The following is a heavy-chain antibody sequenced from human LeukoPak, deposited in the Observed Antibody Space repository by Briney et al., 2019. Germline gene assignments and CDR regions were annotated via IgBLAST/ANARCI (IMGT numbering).Heavy chain of an antibody. CDR2: IYSGGST. CDR1: GFTVSSNY. Sequence: GGSLRLSCAASGFTVSSNYMSWVRQAPGKGLEWVSVIYSGGSTYYADSVKGRFTISRDNSKNTLYLQMNSLRAEDTAVYYCARGDDTGYYYYGMDVWGQGTTVTVSS. CDR3: ARGDDTGYYYYGMDV. J-gene: IGHJ6*02. D-gene: IGHD3-22*01. V-gene: IGHV3-66*01.